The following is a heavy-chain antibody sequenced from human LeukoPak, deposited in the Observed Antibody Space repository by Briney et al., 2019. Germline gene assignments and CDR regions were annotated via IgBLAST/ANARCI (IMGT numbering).Heavy chain of an antibody. CDR2: INSDGSST. CDR1: GFTFSSYW. D-gene: IGHD5-12*01. J-gene: IGHJ4*02. CDR3: ARDSGYDYRLGY. Sequence: GGSLRLSCAASGFTFSSYWMHCVREAPGKGLVWVSRINSDGSSTSYADSVKGRFTISRDNAKNTLYLQMNSLRAEDTAVYYCARDSGYDYRLGYWGQGTLVTVSS. V-gene: IGHV3-74*01.